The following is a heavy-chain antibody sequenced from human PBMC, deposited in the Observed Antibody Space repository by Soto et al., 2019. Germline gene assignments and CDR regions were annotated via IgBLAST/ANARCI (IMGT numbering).Heavy chain of an antibody. CDR3: AKDPSVRDGSGYDY. J-gene: IGHJ4*02. CDR2: ISGSGGST. Sequence: GGSLRLSCAASGFTFSSYAMSWVRQAPGKGLEWVSAISGSGGSTYYADSVKGRFTISRDNSKNTLYLQMNSLRAEDTAVYYCAKDPSVRDGSGYDYWGQGTLVTVSS. CDR1: GFTFSSYA. V-gene: IGHV3-23*01. D-gene: IGHD3-22*01.